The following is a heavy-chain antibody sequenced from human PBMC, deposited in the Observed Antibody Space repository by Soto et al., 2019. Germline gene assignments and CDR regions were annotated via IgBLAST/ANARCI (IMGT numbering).Heavy chain of an antibody. D-gene: IGHD3-22*01. Sequence: GTGPKLVNATQTLTLACTFSGFSLSTSGVGVGWIRQPPGKALEWLALIYWDDDKRYSPSLKSRLTITKDTSKNQVVLTMTNMDPVDTATYYCAHSLIGYYYDSSGSNWFDPWGQGTLVTVSS. V-gene: IGHV2-5*02. CDR3: AHSLIGYYYDSSGSNWFDP. CDR1: GFSLSTSGVG. J-gene: IGHJ5*02. CDR2: IYWDDDK.